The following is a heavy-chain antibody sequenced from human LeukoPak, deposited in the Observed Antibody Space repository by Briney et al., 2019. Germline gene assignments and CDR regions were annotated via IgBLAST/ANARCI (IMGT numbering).Heavy chain of an antibody. CDR3: ARAVPSSSLYF. Sequence: GASVKVSCKASGGTFSSYAISWVRQAPGQGLEWMGRIVPILGIANYAQKFQGRVTITADKSTSTAYMELSSLRSEDTAVYYCARAVPSSSLYFWGQGTLVTVSS. J-gene: IGHJ4*02. V-gene: IGHV1-69*04. D-gene: IGHD6-13*01. CDR1: GGTFSSYA. CDR2: IVPILGIA.